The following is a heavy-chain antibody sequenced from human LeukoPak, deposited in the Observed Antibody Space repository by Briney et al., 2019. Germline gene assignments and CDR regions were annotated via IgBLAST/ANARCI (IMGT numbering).Heavy chain of an antibody. J-gene: IGHJ5*02. D-gene: IGHD6-6*01. V-gene: IGHV4-4*07. CDR3: ARYSSSSGWFDP. CDR1: GGSISSYY. Sequence: SETLSLTCTVSGGSISSYYWSWIRQPAGKGLEWIGRIYTSGSTNYNPSLKSRVTISVDTSKSQFSLKLSSVTAADTAVYYCARYSSSSGWFDPWGQGTLVTVSS. CDR2: IYTSGST.